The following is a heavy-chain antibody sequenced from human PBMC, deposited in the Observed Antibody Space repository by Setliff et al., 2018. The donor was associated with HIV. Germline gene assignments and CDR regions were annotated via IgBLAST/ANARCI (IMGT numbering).Heavy chain of an antibody. J-gene: IGHJ4*02. CDR3: ANMQWASNAWYSFDY. V-gene: IGHV1-2*02. D-gene: IGHD6-19*01. CDR2: INSASGGT. CDR1: GYTFTDYY. Sequence: ASVKVSCKASGYTFTDYYIHWVRQAPGQGLEWMGWINSASGGTNYAQNFQGRVTVTRDTSINTAYVELNSLKSDDTAVYYCANMQWASNAWYSFDYWGQGALVTVSS.